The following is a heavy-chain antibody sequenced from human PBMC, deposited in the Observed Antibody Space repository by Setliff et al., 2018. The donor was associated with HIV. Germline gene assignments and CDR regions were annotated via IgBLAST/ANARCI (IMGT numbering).Heavy chain of an antibody. J-gene: IGHJ6*03. V-gene: IGHV1-69*13. Sequence: SVKVSCKTSRRTFSEDAINWVRQAPGEGLEWVGGIIHILGTADYAEKFQGRVTITADEPRGTVYLEVSNLRSEDTAVYYCAKAVRGYGSTYYNYYYMDVWGKGTTVTVS. D-gene: IGHD3-10*01. CDR1: RRTFSEDA. CDR2: IIHILGTA. CDR3: AKAVRGYGSTYYNYYYMDV.